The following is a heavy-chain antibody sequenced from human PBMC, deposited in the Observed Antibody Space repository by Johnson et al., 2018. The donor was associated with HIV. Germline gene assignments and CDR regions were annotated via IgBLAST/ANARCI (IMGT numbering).Heavy chain of an antibody. J-gene: IGHJ3*02. V-gene: IGHV3-11*04. CDR1: GFTFSAYY. CDR2: INRSGSPK. Sequence: QVQLVESGGGLIQPGGSLRLSCEASGFTFSAYYMTWVRQAPGKGLEWVASINRSGSPKYYADSVKGRFTISRDNGKNSLYLQMNSLRVEDTALYYCARETDGHLRQFDWLLSRGDAFDIWGQGSMVTVSS. CDR3: ARETDGHLRQFDWLLSRGDAFDI. D-gene: IGHD3-9*01.